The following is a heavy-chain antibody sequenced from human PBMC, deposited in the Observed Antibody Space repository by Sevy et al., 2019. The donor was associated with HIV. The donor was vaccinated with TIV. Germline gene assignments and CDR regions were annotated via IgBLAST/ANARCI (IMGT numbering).Heavy chain of an antibody. CDR1: GFTVSSYG. CDR3: ARALAAAASY. J-gene: IGHJ4*02. CDR2: ISFDGNYE. D-gene: IGHD6-25*01. V-gene: IGHV3-30*03. Sequence: GGSLRLSCVASGFTVSSYGMAWVRQAPGKGLEWVAVISFDGNYEDYADSVKGRFTISRDNAKNSMHLQINSLRAEDTAVYYCARALAAAASYWGQGTLVTVSS.